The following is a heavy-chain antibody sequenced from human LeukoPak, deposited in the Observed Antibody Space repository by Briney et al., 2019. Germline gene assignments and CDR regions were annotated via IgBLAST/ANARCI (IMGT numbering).Heavy chain of an antibody. CDR2: ISSSSSTI. V-gene: IGHV3-48*01. CDR1: GFTFSSYS. J-gene: IGHJ1*01. Sequence: PGRSLRLSCAASGFTFSSYSMNWVRQAPGKGLEWVSYISSSSSTIYYADSVKGRFTISRDNAKNSLYLQMNSLRAEDTAVYYCARAGYYYDSSGYAYFQHWGQGTLVTVPS. CDR3: ARAGYYYDSSGYAYFQH. D-gene: IGHD3-22*01.